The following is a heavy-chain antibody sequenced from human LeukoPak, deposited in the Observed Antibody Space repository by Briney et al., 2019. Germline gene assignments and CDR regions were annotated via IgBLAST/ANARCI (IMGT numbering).Heavy chain of an antibody. CDR2: ISGSGGST. D-gene: IGHD3-22*01. J-gene: IGHJ4*02. Sequence: GGSLRLSCAASGFTFSSYAMRWVRQAPGKGLEWVSAISGSGGSTYYADSVKGRSTISRDNSKNTLYLQMNSLRAEDTAVYYCAPYYYDSSGYLYFDYWGQGTLVTVSS. V-gene: IGHV3-23*01. CDR3: APYYYDSSGYLYFDY. CDR1: GFTFSSYA.